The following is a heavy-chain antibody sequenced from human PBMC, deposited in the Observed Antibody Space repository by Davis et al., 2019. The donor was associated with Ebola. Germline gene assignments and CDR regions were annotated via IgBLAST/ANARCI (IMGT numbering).Heavy chain of an antibody. CDR3: ARGTTVIYYYYYGMDV. J-gene: IGHJ6*02. CDR2: INYSGST. Sequence: SETLSLTCAVYGGSFSGYYWSWIRQPPGKGLEWIGEINYSGSTNYNPSLKSRVTISVDTSKNQFSLKLSSVTAADTAVYYCARGTTVIYYYYYGMDVWGQGTTVTVSS. V-gene: IGHV4-34*01. CDR1: GGSFSGYY. D-gene: IGHD4-17*01.